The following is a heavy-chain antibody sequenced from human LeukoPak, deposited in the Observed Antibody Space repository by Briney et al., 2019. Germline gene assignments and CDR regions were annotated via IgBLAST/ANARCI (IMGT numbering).Heavy chain of an antibody. CDR3: ARLMVRGVRSGAFDI. CDR2: INPSGGST. CDR1: GYTFTSYY. V-gene: IGHV1-46*01. Sequence: ASVKVSCKASGYTFTSYYMHWVRQAPGQGLEWMGIINPSGGSTSYAQKFQGRVTMTRDTSTSTVYMELSSLRSEDTAVYYCARLMVRGVRSGAFDIWGQGTMVTVSS. J-gene: IGHJ3*02. D-gene: IGHD3-10*01.